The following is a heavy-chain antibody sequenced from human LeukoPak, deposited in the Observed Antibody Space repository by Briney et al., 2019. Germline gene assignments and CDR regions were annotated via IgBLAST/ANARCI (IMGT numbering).Heavy chain of an antibody. D-gene: IGHD1-26*01. CDR3: ARDPWASGSTGY. CDR1: GYTFTGYY. J-gene: IGHJ4*02. V-gene: IGHV1-2*02. CDR2: INPNSGGT. Sequence: ASVKVSCKASGYTFTGYYMHWVRQAPGQGLEWMGWINPNSGGTNYAQKFQGRVTMTRDTSISTAYMELSRLRSDDTAVYYCARDPWASGSTGYWGQGTLVTVSS.